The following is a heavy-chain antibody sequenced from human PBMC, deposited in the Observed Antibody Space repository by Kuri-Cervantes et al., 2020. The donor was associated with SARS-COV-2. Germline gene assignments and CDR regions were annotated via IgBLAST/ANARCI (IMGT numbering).Heavy chain of an antibody. CDR3: ARGEQLVGTATPYYYYYGMDV. J-gene: IGHJ6*02. CDR2: IGTAGDT. Sequence: LSLTCAASGFTFSSYDMHWVRQATGKGLEWVSAIGTAGDTYYPGSVKGRFTTSRENARNSLYLQMNSLRAGDTAVYYCARGEQLVGTATPYYYYYGMDVWGQGTTVTVSS. V-gene: IGHV3-13*01. CDR1: GFTFSSYD. D-gene: IGHD6-6*01.